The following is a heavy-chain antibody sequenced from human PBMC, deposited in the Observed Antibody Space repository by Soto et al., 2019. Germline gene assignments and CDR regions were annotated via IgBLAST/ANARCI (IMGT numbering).Heavy chain of an antibody. D-gene: IGHD3-22*01. V-gene: IGHV3-74*03. CDR1: GFTFSSYY. Sequence: GGSLRLSCAASGFTFSSYYMHWVRQAPGKGLVWVSRINRDGDSTKYADSVKGRFTISRDNAKNALYLQMNRLRAEDTAVYYCARETTDSSGYYSDYWGQGTLVTVSS. CDR3: ARETTDSSGYYSDY. J-gene: IGHJ4*02. CDR2: INRDGDST.